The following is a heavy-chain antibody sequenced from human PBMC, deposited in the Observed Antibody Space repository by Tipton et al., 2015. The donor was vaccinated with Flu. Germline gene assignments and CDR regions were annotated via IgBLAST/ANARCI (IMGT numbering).Heavy chain of an antibody. V-gene: IGHV4-61*02. CDR2: IYTHVNT. J-gene: IGHJ4*02. CDR3: ARAPIGTYGSGSYYNI. D-gene: IGHD3-10*01. CDR1: GDSISSGSYY. Sequence: TLSLTYTVSGDSISSGSYYWSWIRQPAGKGLEWIGRIYTHVNTNYNPSLKSRVTIAVDTSKNHFSLKLSSVTVADTAVYFCARAPIGTYGSGSYYNIWGQGTLVTVSS.